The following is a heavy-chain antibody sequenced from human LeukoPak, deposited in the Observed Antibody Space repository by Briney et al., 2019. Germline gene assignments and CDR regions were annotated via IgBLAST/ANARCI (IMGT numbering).Heavy chain of an antibody. Sequence: SVKVSCKASGGTFSSYTISWVRQAPGQGLEWMGRIIPILGIANYTQKFQGRVTITADKSTSTAYMELSSLRSEDTAVYYCASAIIAARPDYFDYWGQGTLVTVSS. V-gene: IGHV1-69*02. J-gene: IGHJ4*02. CDR2: IIPILGIA. CDR1: GGTFSSYT. D-gene: IGHD6-6*01. CDR3: ASAIIAARPDYFDY.